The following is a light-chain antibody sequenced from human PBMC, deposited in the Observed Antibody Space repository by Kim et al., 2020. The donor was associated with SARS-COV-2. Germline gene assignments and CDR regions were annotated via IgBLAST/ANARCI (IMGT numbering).Light chain of an antibody. J-gene: IGKJ5*01. CDR1: QSVITN. CDR3: QQYNNWPPSIT. V-gene: IGKV3-15*01. CDR2: GAS. Sequence: PQERATRPSTATQSVITNLTWAQQRPGQATRLRTYGASTRAAGIPARFSGRGSGTEFTLTISSLQSEDFAVYCCQQYNNWPPSITFGQGTRLGSK.